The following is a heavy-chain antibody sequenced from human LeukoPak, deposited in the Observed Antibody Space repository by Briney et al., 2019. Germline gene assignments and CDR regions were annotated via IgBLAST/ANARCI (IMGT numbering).Heavy chain of an antibody. Sequence: GGSLRLSCAASGFTFSSYEVNWVRQAPGKGLEWVSYISSSGSTRYFADSVKGRFTISRDNAKNSLYLQMNSLRAEDTAVYYCARVGTVAGIAFDYWGQGTLVTVSS. CDR2: ISSSGSTR. D-gene: IGHD6-19*01. V-gene: IGHV3-48*03. CDR1: GFTFSSYE. CDR3: ARVGTVAGIAFDY. J-gene: IGHJ4*02.